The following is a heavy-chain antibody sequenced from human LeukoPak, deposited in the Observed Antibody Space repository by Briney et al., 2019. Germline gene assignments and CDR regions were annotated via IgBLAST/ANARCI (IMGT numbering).Heavy chain of an antibody. D-gene: IGHD3-16*01. CDR2: IKQDGSEK. CDR3: ARDLAMAVWSYDN. Sequence: GGSLRLSCAASGFTFSTYWMTWVRQAPGKGLEWVANIKQDGSEKYYVDSVKGRFTISRDNAKNSLYLQMNSLRAEDTAVYYCARDLAMAVWSYDNWGQGTLVTVSP. CDR1: GFTFSTYW. J-gene: IGHJ4*02. V-gene: IGHV3-7*01.